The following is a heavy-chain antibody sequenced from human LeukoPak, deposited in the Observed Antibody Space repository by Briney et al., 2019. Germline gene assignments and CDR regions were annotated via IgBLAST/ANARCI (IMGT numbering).Heavy chain of an antibody. CDR3: AREPGGDFWSGYYTPSWFDP. CDR1: GFTFSSYG. D-gene: IGHD3-3*01. V-gene: IGHV3-30*02. CDR2: IRYDGSNK. Sequence: GGSLRLSCAASGFTFSSYGMHWVRQAPGKGLEWVAFIRYDGSNKYYADSVKGRFTISRDNSKNTLYLQMNSLRAEDTAVCYCAREPGGDFWSGYYTPSWFDPWGQGTLVTVSS. J-gene: IGHJ5*02.